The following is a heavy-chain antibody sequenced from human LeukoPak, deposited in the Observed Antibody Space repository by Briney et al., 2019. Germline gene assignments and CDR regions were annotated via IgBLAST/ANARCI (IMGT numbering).Heavy chain of an antibody. V-gene: IGHV4-61*02. Sequence: PSQALSLTCTVSGGSITSGGYYWTWIRQPAGKRLEWIGRIYTSGSTNYNPSLMSRVTISVDTSKNQFSLRLTSVTAADTAVYYCARVFGGSDFNYYYYYMDVWGKGTTVTISS. D-gene: IGHD2-15*01. CDR3: ARVFGGSDFNYYYYYMDV. J-gene: IGHJ6*03. CDR1: GGSITSGGYY. CDR2: IYTSGST.